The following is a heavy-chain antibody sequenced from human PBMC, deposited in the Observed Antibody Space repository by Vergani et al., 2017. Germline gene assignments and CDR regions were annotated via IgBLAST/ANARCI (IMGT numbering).Heavy chain of an antibody. V-gene: IGHV4-4*07. Sequence: QVQLQESGPGLVKPSETLSLTCTVSGGSISSYYWSWIRQPAGKGLEWIGRIYTSGSTNYNPSLKSRVTMSVDTSKNQFSLKLSSVTAADTAVYYCARGRYCSSTSCYIGYYYYYGMDVWGQGTTVTVSS. J-gene: IGHJ6*02. CDR2: IYTSGST. CDR3: ARGRYCSSTSCYIGYYYYYGMDV. CDR1: GGSISSYY. D-gene: IGHD2-2*02.